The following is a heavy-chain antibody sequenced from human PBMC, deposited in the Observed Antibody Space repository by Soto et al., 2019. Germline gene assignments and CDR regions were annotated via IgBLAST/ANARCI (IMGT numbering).Heavy chain of an antibody. Sequence: GASVKVSCKASGYTFTSYDINWVRQATGQGLEWMGWMNPNSGNTGYAQKFQGRVTMTRNTSISTAYMELSSLRSEDTAVYYCARGLFDEVRPGTYYYYGMDVWGQGTTVTVSS. CDR1: GYTFTSYD. J-gene: IGHJ6*02. V-gene: IGHV1-8*01. D-gene: IGHD3-10*01. CDR3: ARGLFDEVRPGTYYYYGMDV. CDR2: MNPNSGNT.